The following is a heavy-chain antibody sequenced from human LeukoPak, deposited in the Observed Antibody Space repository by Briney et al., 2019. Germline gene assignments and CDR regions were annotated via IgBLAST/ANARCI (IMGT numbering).Heavy chain of an antibody. V-gene: IGHV3-7*01. J-gene: IGHJ4*02. CDR2: IKQDASQE. CDR3: ARGVVYPTWSGPHWSDY. D-gene: IGHD3-3*01. Sequence: HPGGSLRLSCAASGFTFSSYWMSWVRQAPGKGPEWVAHIKQDASQEDHADSVKGRFTISRDNAKNSLYLQMNSLRAEDTAVYYCARGVVYPTWSGPHWSDYWGQGTLVTVSS. CDR1: GFTFSSYW.